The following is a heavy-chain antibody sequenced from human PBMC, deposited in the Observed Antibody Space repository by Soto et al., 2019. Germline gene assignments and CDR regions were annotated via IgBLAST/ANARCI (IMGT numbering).Heavy chain of an antibody. V-gene: IGHV1-3*04. CDR2: INTATGNT. Sequence: CTVSGGSISSYYWSWIRQPPGKGLEWMGWINTATGNTKYSRKFLGRISLTRDTSATAVYMELSRLTSTDTAVYYCARDILFENWFAPWGQGTLVTVSS. CDR1: GGSISSYY. J-gene: IGHJ5*02. CDR3: ARDILFENWFAP.